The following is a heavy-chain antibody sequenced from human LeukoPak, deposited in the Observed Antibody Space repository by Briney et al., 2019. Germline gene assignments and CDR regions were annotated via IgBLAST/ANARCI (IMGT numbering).Heavy chain of an antibody. J-gene: IGHJ6*02. CDR1: GFTFSSYW. CDR3: ARGPVGATPYYYYGMDV. CDR2: INSDGSST. V-gene: IGHV3-74*01. D-gene: IGHD1-26*01. Sequence: GGSLRLSCAASGFTFSSYWMHWVRQAPGKRLVRVSRINSDGSSTSYADSVKGRFTISRDNAKNTLYLQMNSLRAEDTAVYYCARGPVGATPYYYYGMDVWGQGTTVTVSS.